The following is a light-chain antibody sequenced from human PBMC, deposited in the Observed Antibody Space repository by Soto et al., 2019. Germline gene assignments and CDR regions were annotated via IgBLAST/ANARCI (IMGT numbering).Light chain of an antibody. CDR3: CSYAGSYTWV. Sequence: QSALTQPRSVSGSPGQSVTISCTGTSSDVGGYNHVSWYQQHPGKAPKLMIYDVSKRPSGVPVRFSGSKSGNTASLTISGLQAEDEAGYYCCSYAGSYTWVFGTGTKLTVL. CDR1: SSDVGGYNH. V-gene: IGLV2-11*01. J-gene: IGLJ1*01. CDR2: DVS.